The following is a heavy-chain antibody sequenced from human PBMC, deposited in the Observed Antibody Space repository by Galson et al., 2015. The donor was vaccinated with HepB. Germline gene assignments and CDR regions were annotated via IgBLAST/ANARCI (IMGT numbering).Heavy chain of an antibody. J-gene: IGHJ4*02. Sequence: SLRLSCAASGFSFGAYAMHWVRRAPGKGLEWVSAISWNGVNIAYANSVKGRFTISRDNAKDSLYLQMNSLGAEDTALYYCAKDISDFWSGYFADWGQGTLVTVSS. CDR3: AKDISDFWSGYFAD. CDR1: GFSFGAYA. D-gene: IGHD3-3*01. V-gene: IGHV3-9*01. CDR2: ISWNGVNI.